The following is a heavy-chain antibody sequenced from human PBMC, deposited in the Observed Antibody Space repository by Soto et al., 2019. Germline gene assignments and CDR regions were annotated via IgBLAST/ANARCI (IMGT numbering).Heavy chain of an antibody. V-gene: IGHV3-30*18. CDR3: AKDVTGPYAY. Sequence: GGSLRLSCAASVFSCSSSGLHWVRQAPGKGLEWVADIFYDGSKIHYADSVKGRFTISRDHSKNTVHLQMNSLRPEDTAVYYCAKDVTGPYAYWGQGTLVTVSS. CDR2: IFYDGSKI. CDR1: VFSCSSSG. J-gene: IGHJ4*02. D-gene: IGHD2-21*02.